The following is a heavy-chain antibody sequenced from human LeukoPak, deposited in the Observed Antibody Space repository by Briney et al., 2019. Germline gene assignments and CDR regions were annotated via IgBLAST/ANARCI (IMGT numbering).Heavy chain of an antibody. CDR3: AKDGVRGVIYYYYYYMDV. J-gene: IGHJ6*03. V-gene: IGHV3-74*01. Sequence: GGSLRLSCAASGFTFSSYWLHWVRQAPGKGLVWVSRLNSGGTSTTYADSVKGRFTISRDNAKNTLYLQMNSLRAEDTAVYYCAKDGVRGVIYYYYYYMDVWGKGTTVTISS. CDR2: LNSGGTST. D-gene: IGHD3-10*01. CDR1: GFTFSSYW.